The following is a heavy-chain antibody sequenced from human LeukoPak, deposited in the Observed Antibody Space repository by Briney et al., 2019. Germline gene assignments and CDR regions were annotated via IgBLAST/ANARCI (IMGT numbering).Heavy chain of an antibody. Sequence: SGPTLVKPTQTLTLTCTFSGFSLSTSGVGVGWIRQPPGKALEWLALIYWDDDKRYSPSLKSRLTITKDTSKNQVVLTMTNTDPVDTATYYCAHRIVGATHFDYWGQGTLVTVSS. CDR1: GFSLSTSGVG. V-gene: IGHV2-5*02. J-gene: IGHJ4*02. D-gene: IGHD1-26*01. CDR3: AHRIVGATHFDY. CDR2: IYWDDDK.